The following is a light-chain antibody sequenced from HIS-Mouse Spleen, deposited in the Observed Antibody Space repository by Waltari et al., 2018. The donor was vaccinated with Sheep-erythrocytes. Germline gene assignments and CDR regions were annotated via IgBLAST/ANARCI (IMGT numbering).Light chain of an antibody. V-gene: IGKV1-39*01. CDR3: QQSYSTPPLT. Sequence: DIQMTQSPSSLSASVGDRVTITCRASQSISSYLNWYQQKPGKAPKLLIYAASSLQSGVPSRFSGSGSGTDFTLTISSLQPEDFATYYCQQSYSTPPLTFGGGTKVGF. CDR2: AAS. CDR1: QSISSY. J-gene: IGKJ4*01.